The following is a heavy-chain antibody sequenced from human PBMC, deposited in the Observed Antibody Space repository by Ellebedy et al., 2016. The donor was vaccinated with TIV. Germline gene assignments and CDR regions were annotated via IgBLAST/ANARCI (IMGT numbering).Heavy chain of an antibody. Sequence: SETLSLTXTVSGGSISSSSYYWGWIRQPPGKGLEWIGYIYHSGSTYYNPSLKSRVTISVDRSKNQFSLKLSSVTAADTAVYYCARGRRGLGCSSTSCYPYYYYYYMDVWGKGTTVTVSS. J-gene: IGHJ6*03. CDR2: IYHSGST. D-gene: IGHD2-2*01. CDR3: ARGRRGLGCSSTSCYPYYYYYYMDV. CDR1: GGSISSSSYY. V-gene: IGHV4-30-2*01.